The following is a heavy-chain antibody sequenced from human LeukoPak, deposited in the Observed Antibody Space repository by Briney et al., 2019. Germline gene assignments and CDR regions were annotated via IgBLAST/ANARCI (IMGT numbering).Heavy chain of an antibody. CDR1: GGSISSGSYY. J-gene: IGHJ5*02. D-gene: IGHD5-12*01. CDR3: ARGNSGYDRNWFDP. V-gene: IGHV4-61*02. CDR2: IYTSGST. Sequence: SETLSLTCTVSGGSISSGSYYWSWIRQPAGKGLEWIGRIYTSGSTNYNPSLKTRVTISVDTSKNHFSLKLSSVTAADTAVYYCARGNSGYDRNWFDPWGQGTLVTVSS.